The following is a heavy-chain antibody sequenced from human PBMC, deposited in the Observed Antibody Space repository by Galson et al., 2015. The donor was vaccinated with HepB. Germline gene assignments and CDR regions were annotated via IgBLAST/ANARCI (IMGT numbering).Heavy chain of an antibody. CDR2: VSYDGINK. J-gene: IGHJ2*01. CDR3: ARDTGDLWYFDL. D-gene: IGHD7-27*01. Sequence: SLRLSCAASGFTFTSYAIHWVRQAPGKGLEWVAVVSYDGINKYYPDSVRGRFTISRDNSKNTVYLQMNSLRPDDTAVYFCARDTGDLWYFDLWGRGPPVTVAP. V-gene: IGHV3-30*04. CDR1: GFTFTSYA.